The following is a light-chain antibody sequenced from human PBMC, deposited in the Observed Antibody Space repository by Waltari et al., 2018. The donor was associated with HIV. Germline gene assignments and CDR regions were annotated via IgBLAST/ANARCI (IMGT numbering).Light chain of an antibody. V-gene: IGLV2-14*01. CDR1: SSALAYYDY. Sequence: QSALTQPASVSGSPGQSIVLPCTGSSSALAYYDYVSWYQQYPGQAPKALIYEVTSRPSGTSSRFSCSKSATTAFLAISKLQTDDEADYFCSSYTRRGTVVFGGGTRLTVL. CDR2: EVT. CDR3: SSYTRRGTVV. J-gene: IGLJ2*01.